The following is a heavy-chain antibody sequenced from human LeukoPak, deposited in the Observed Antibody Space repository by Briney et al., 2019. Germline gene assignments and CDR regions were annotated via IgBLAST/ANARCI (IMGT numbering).Heavy chain of an antibody. V-gene: IGHV1-69*04. CDR2: IIPILGIA. Sequence: GASVKVSCKGSGGAFSSYAISWVRQAPGQGLEWMGRIIPILGIANYAQKFQGRATITADKSTSTAYMELSSLRSEDTAVYYCARVSAETYFDYWGQGTLVTVSS. D-gene: IGHD5-24*01. J-gene: IGHJ4*02. CDR3: ARVSAETYFDY. CDR1: GGAFSSYA.